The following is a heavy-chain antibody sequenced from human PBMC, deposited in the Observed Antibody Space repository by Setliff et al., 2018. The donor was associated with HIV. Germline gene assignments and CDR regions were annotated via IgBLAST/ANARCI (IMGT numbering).Heavy chain of an antibody. CDR2: ISYDGSNK. CDR3: ARAGRDTGNDY. J-gene: IGHJ4*02. D-gene: IGHD5-18*01. V-gene: IGHV3-30*04. Sequence: SLRLSCAASGFTFSSYAMHWVRQAPGKGLEWVAVISYDGSNKYYADSVKGRFTISRDNSKNTLYLQMNSLRAEDTAVYYCARAGRDTGNDYWGQGTLVTVSS. CDR1: GFTFSSYA.